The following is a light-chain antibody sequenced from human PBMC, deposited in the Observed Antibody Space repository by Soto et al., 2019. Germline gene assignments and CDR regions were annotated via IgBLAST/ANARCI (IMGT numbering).Light chain of an antibody. J-gene: IGLJ1*01. Sequence: QSVLTQPPSASGSPGQSVTISCSGTSSDVGGYNYVSWHQQHPGKAPKLMIYEVSKRPSGVPDRFSGSKSGNTASLIVSGLQAEDEADYYCSSYAGSNHFVFGTG. V-gene: IGLV2-8*01. CDR2: EVS. CDR3: SSYAGSNHFV. CDR1: SSDVGGYNY.